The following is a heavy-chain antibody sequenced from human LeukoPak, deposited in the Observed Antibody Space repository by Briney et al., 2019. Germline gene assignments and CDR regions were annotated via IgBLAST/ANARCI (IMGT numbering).Heavy chain of an antibody. CDR1: GFTFDDYA. CDR2: ISWNNYNI. Sequence: PGRSLRLSCAASGFTFDDYAMHWVRKTPGEGLEWVSGISWNNYNIGYADSVKGRFTISRDNSRSTLYLQMNSLRPEDTVIYYCAREGYYGSGSPPSLYFDYWGQGTLVTVSS. J-gene: IGHJ4*02. CDR3: AREGYYGSGSPPSLYFDY. V-gene: IGHV3-9*01. D-gene: IGHD3-10*01.